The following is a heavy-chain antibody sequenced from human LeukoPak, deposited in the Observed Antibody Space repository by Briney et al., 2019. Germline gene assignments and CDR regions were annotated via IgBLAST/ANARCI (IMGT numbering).Heavy chain of an antibody. Sequence: GGSLRLSCAASGFTFSSYSMNWVRQAPGKGLEWVSSISSSSSYIHYADSVKGRFTISRDNAKNSLYLQMNSLRAEDTAVYYCARSTDSSSRYNWFDPWGQGTLVTVSS. J-gene: IGHJ5*02. D-gene: IGHD6-6*01. CDR3: ARSTDSSSRYNWFDP. CDR1: GFTFSSYS. CDR2: ISSSSSYI. V-gene: IGHV3-21*01.